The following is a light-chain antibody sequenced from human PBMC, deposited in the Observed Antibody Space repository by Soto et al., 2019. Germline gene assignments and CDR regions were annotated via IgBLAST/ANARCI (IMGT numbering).Light chain of an antibody. V-gene: IGKV3-11*01. CDR1: QSISSY. CDR3: QHRSNWPIT. Sequence: EIVLTQSPATLSLSPGEGATLSCRASQSISSYLAWYQQKPGQAPRLLIYDASNRATGIPARFSGSGAGTDFTLTISSLEPEDVAVYYCQHRSNWPITFGQGTRLEIK. CDR2: DAS. J-gene: IGKJ5*01.